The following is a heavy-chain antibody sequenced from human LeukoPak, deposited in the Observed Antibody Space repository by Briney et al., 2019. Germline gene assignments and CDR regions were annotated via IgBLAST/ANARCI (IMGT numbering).Heavy chain of an antibody. CDR3: ARDPEDYFDY. CDR2: INWNGGST. J-gene: IGHJ4*02. CDR1: GFTFSSYW. V-gene: IGHV3-20*04. Sequence: GGSLRLSCAAFGFTFSSYWMHWVRQAPGKGLEWVSGINWNGGSTGYADSVKGRFTISRDNAKNSLYLQMNSLRADDTAVYYCARDPEDYFDYWGQGTLVTVSS.